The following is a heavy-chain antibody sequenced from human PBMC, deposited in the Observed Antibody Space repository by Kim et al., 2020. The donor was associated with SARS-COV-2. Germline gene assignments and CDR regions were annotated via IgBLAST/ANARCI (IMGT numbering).Heavy chain of an antibody. V-gene: IGHV3-11*01. CDR1: RFTFSDYY. J-gene: IGHJ4*02. CDR3: AREFRKQEHCGGECYLDN. Sequence: GGSLRLSCAVSRFTFSDYYMSWIRQAPGKGLEWVSYISSSGSTIYYAESVKGRFTISRDYAKNSLYLQMNSLRAEDTAVYYCAREFRKQEHCGGECYLDNWGQGTLVTVAS. CDR2: ISSSGSTI. D-gene: IGHD2-21*01.